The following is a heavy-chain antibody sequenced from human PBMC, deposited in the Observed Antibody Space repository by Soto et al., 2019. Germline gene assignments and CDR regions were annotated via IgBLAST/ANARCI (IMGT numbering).Heavy chain of an antibody. CDR2: ISSSSSYI. CDR3: ARDPSTGTPPNWFDP. Sequence: GGSLRLSCAASGFTFSSYSMNWVRQAPGKGLEWVSSISSSSSYIYYADSVKGRFTISRDNAKNSLYLQMNSLRAEDTAVYYCARDPSTGTPPNWFDPWGQGTLVTVSS. CDR1: GFTFSSYS. J-gene: IGHJ5*02. V-gene: IGHV3-21*01. D-gene: IGHD1-1*01.